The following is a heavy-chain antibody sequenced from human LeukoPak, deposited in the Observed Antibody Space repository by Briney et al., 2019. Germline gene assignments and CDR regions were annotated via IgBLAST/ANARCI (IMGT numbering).Heavy chain of an antibody. CDR2: ISGSGGGT. Sequence: GGSLRLSCAASGFTFSNYAMSWVRQAPGKGLEWVSAISGSGGGTYSADSVKGRFTISRDNSKNTLYLQMNSLRAEDTAVYYCAKETLYYDFWSGYLTYWGQGTLVTVSS. CDR1: GFTFSNYA. D-gene: IGHD3-3*01. CDR3: AKETLYYDFWSGYLTY. V-gene: IGHV3-23*01. J-gene: IGHJ4*02.